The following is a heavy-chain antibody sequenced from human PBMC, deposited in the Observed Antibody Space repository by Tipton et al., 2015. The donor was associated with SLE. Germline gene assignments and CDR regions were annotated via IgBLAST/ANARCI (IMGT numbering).Heavy chain of an antibody. CDR1: GFTFSSYA. J-gene: IGHJ5*02. CDR3: ASSLLPRWGFDP. CDR2: ISYDGSNK. V-gene: IGHV3-30*04. D-gene: IGHD6-13*01. Sequence: SLRLSCAASGFTFSSYAMHWVRQAPGKGLEWVAFISYDGSNKYYADSVKGRFTISRDNSKNTVYLQMNSLGAEDTAVYYCASSLLPRWGFDPWGQGTLVTVSS.